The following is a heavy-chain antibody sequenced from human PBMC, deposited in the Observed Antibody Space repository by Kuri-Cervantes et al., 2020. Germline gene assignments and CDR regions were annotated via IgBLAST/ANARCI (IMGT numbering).Heavy chain of an antibody. J-gene: IGHJ4*02. CDR1: GGSFSGHY. CDR3: ARDGGNSGDLDY. Sequence: SETLSLTCVVYGGSFSGHYWSWIRQPPEKGLEWTGEINHSGGSNYNPSLKSRVTISVDTSKNQFSLKLSSVTAADTAVYYCARDGGNSGDLDYWGQGTLVTVSS. V-gene: IGHV4-34*01. D-gene: IGHD4-23*01. CDR2: INHSGGS.